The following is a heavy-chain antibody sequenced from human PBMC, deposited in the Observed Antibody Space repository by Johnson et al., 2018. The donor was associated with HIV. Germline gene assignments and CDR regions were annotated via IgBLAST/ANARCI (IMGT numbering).Heavy chain of an antibody. V-gene: IGHV3-7*03. CDR2: IKQDGSEK. CDR1: GFTFSSYW. CDR3: AKERVTWSSRGDAFDI. D-gene: IGHD5-18*01. J-gene: IGHJ3*02. Sequence: VQLVESGGDLVQPGGSLRLSCAASGFTFSSYWMSWVRQAPGKGLEWVAKIKQDGSEKYYVDSVKGRFTISRDNAKNTLYLQMNSLRAEDTAVYYCAKERVTWSSRGDAFDIWGQGTMVTVSS.